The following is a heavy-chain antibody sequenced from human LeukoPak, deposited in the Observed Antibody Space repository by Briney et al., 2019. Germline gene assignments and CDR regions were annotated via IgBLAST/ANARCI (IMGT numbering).Heavy chain of an antibody. V-gene: IGHV3-33*01. CDR1: GFTFSHYG. D-gene: IGHD3-10*01. CDR2: IWYDESNK. CDR3: ARLYGSGSSTLDS. J-gene: IGHJ4*02. Sequence: GRSLRLSCAASGFTFSHYGMHWVRQAPGKGLEWVSIIWYDESNKYYADSVRGRFTISRDNPKNTLYLQMNDLRAEDTAVYYCARLYGSGSSTLDSWGRGTLVTVSS.